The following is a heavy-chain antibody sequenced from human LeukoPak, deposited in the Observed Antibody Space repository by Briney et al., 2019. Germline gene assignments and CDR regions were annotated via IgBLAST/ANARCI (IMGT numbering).Heavy chain of an antibody. CDR3: ARDKSLQDV. J-gene: IGHJ6*04. Sequence: GGSLRLSCAASGFTFSNYAMSWVRQAPGKGLEWVSAISGSGVSTYYADSVKGRFTISRDNAKNSLYLQMNSLRAEDTAVYYCARDKSLQDVWGKGTTVTVSS. CDR1: GFTFSNYA. V-gene: IGHV3-23*01. CDR2: ISGSGVST.